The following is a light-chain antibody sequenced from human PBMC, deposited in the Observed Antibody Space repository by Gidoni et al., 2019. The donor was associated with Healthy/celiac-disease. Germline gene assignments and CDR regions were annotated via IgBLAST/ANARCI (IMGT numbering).Light chain of an antibody. Sequence: EIVMTQSPATLSVSPGERATLSCRASQSVSSNLAWYQQKPGQAHRLLIYGASTRATGIPARFSGSGSGTEFTLTISSLQSEDFAVYYCQQYNNWPPGPLTFGGGTKVEIK. J-gene: IGKJ4*01. CDR3: QQYNNWPPGPLT. CDR2: GAS. V-gene: IGKV3-15*01. CDR1: QSVSSN.